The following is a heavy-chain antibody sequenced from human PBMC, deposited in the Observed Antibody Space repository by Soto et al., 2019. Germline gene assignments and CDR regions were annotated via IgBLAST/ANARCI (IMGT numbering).Heavy chain of an antibody. Sequence: QVQLVESGGGVVQPGRSLRLSCAASGFTFSSYGMHWVRQAPGKGLEWVAVISYDGSNKYYADSVKGRFTISRDNSKNTLYLQMNSLRAEDTAVYYCAKASYCSGGSCPNWYFDLWGRGTLLTVSS. CDR3: AKASYCSGGSCPNWYFDL. V-gene: IGHV3-30*18. J-gene: IGHJ2*01. CDR2: ISYDGSNK. CDR1: GFTFSSYG. D-gene: IGHD2-15*01.